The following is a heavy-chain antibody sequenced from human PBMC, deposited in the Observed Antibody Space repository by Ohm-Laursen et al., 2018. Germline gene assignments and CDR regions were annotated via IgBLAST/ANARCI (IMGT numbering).Heavy chain of an antibody. Sequence: SSLGLSCAASGFTIDDYTMHWVRQVPGKGLEWVSGISWNSGSIDHAASVKGRSTISRDNAQNSLYLQMNSLRAEDTAVYYCARDKRLTMVRGVHYDAFDIWGQGTMVTVSS. J-gene: IGHJ3*02. CDR3: ARDKRLTMVRGVHYDAFDI. CDR2: ISWNSGSI. D-gene: IGHD3-10*01. CDR1: GFTIDDYT. V-gene: IGHV3-9*01.